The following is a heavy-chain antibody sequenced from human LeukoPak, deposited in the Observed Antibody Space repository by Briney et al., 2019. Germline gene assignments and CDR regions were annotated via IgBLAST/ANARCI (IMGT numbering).Heavy chain of an antibody. D-gene: IGHD2-2*01. Sequence: SETLSLTCTVSGGSISSSSYYWSWIRQPPGKGLEWIGYIYYSGSTNYNPSLKSRVTISVDTSKNQFSLKLSSVTAADTAVYYCARGQYQLLSQRFYYYYYMDVWGKGTTVTISS. J-gene: IGHJ6*03. CDR1: GGSISSSSYY. CDR3: ARGQYQLLSQRFYYYYYMDV. V-gene: IGHV4-61*01. CDR2: IYYSGST.